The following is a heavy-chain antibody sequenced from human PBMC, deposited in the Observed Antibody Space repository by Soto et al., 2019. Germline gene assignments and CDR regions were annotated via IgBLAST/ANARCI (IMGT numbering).Heavy chain of an antibody. V-gene: IGHV4-59*01. D-gene: IGHD2-15*01. CDR2: IYYSGST. CDR3: ARAYCSGGSCFGYYYYMDV. Sequence: QVQLQESGPGLVKPSETLSLTCTVSGGSISSDYWSWIRQPPGKGLEWIGYIYYSGSTNYNPSLKSPVTISVDTSKNQFSLKLSSVTAADTAVYYCARAYCSGGSCFGYYYYMDVWGKGTTVTVSS. CDR1: GGSISSDY. J-gene: IGHJ6*03.